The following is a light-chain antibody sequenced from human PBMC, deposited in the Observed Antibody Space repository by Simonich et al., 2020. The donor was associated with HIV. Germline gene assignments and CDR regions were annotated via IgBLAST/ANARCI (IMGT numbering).Light chain of an antibody. Sequence: EIVLTQSPGTLSLSPGERATLSCRASQSVSSNYLAWYQQKPRQAPRLLIYGASSRATGIPDRFSGSGSGTDFTLTINRLEPEDFAVYYCQQYDRSPTWTFGQGTKVEIK. J-gene: IGKJ1*01. CDR3: QQYDRSPTWT. V-gene: IGKV3-20*01. CDR1: QSVSSNY. CDR2: GAS.